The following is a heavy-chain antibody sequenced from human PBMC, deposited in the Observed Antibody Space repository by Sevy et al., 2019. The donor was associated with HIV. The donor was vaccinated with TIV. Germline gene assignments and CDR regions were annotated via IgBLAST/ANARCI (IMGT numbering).Heavy chain of an antibody. CDR1: GGSFCGYY. J-gene: IGHJ4*02. CDR2: INHSGST. CDR3: ARGTGDSSGYYYFDY. V-gene: IGHV4-34*01. Sequence: SETLSLTCAVYGGSFCGYYWSWIRQPPGKGLEWIGEINHSGSTNYNPSLKSRVTISVDTSKNQFSLKLSSVTAADTAVYYCARGTGDSSGYYYFDYWGQGTLVTVSS. D-gene: IGHD3-22*01.